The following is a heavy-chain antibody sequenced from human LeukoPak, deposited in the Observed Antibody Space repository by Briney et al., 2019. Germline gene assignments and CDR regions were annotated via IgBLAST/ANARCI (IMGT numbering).Heavy chain of an antibody. J-gene: IGHJ4*02. CDR3: ARNPPFIAARPYYFDY. CDR2: IHHSGST. D-gene: IGHD6-6*01. CDR1: GYSISSGYY. Sequence: SSETLSLTCAVSGYSISSGYYWGWIRQPPGKGLEWIGTIHHSGSTYYNPSLKSRVTISVDTSKNQFSLKLSSVTAADTAVYYCARNPPFIAARPYYFDYWGQGTLVTVSS. V-gene: IGHV4-38-2*01.